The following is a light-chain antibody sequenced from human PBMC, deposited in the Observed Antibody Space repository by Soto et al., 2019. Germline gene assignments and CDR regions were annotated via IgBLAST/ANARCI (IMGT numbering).Light chain of an antibody. CDR3: HQYDSSPLT. CDR1: QSVSSSY. Sequence: EIVLTQSPVTLSLSPGERATLSCRASQSVSSSYLAWYQQKPGQAPRRLIYGASSTATAIPDGFSGSGSGTDFTLTISRLEPEDFAVYYCHQYDSSPLTFGGGTKVEIK. J-gene: IGKJ4*01. CDR2: GAS. V-gene: IGKV3-20*01.